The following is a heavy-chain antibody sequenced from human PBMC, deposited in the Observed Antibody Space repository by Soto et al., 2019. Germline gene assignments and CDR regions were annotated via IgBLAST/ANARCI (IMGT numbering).Heavy chain of an antibody. J-gene: IGHJ6*02. CDR2: IIPIFGTA. D-gene: IGHD6-6*01. CDR1: GGTFSSYA. V-gene: IGHV1-69*13. Sequence: SVKVSCKASGGTFSSYAISRVRQAPGQGLEWMGGIIPIFGTANYAQKFQGRVTITADESTSTAYMELSSLRSEDTAVYYCARDSSSRTYYYGMDVWGQGTTVTVSS. CDR3: ARDSSSRTYYYGMDV.